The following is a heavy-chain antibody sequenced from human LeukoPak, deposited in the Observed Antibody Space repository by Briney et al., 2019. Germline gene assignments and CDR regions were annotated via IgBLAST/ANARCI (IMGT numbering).Heavy chain of an antibody. CDR1: TYTLTDVS. D-gene: IGHD6-6*01. Sequence: GASVKVSCNISTYTLTDVSVHWVRQAPGGGLEWMGTFDPEHGETIYAQEFQGRVTLTEDKSTGTAFMELRSLRFDDSAVYYCSTHWGELAAALAPYYYRNGMDVWGRGTTVTVSS. J-gene: IGHJ6*02. CDR2: FDPEHGET. CDR3: STHWGELAAALAPYYYRNGMDV. V-gene: IGHV1-24*01.